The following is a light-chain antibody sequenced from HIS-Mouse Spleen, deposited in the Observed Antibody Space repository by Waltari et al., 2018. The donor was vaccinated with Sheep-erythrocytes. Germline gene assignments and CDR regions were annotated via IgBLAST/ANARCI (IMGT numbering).Light chain of an antibody. CDR3: CSYAGSYNYV. V-gene: IGLV2-11*01. CDR2: DVS. Sequence: QSALTQPRSVSGSPGQSVTISCTGTSIDVGGSNYVSWYQQHPGKAPKLMIYDVSKRPSGVPDRFSGSKSGNTASLTISGLQAEDEADYYCCSYAGSYNYVFGTGTKVTVL. CDR1: SIDVGGSNY. J-gene: IGLJ1*01.